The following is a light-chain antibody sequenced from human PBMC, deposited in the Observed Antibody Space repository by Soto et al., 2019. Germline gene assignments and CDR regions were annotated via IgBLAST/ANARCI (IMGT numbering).Light chain of an antibody. Sequence: EIVMTQSPATLSLSPGERATLSCRASQSVSSNLAGYQQTPGQAPRLLIYGAPTRATGIPARFSGSGSGTDFTLTISSLQSEDAAIYFCQQYNNWVPITFGQGTRVEIK. CDR1: QSVSSN. CDR2: GAP. V-gene: IGKV3-15*01. CDR3: QQYNNWVPIT. J-gene: IGKJ5*01.